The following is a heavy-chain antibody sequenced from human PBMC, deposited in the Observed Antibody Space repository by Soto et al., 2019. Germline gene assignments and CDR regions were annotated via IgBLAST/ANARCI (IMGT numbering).Heavy chain of an antibody. CDR2: INPSGGST. CDR3: ARETRSAVAGDFFYYYGMDV. CDR1: GYTFTSYY. J-gene: IGHJ6*02. Sequence: ASVKVSCKASGYTFTSYYMHWVRQAPGQGLEWMGIINPSGGSTSYAQKFQGRVTMTRDTSTSTVYMELSSLRSEDTAVYYCARETRSAVAGDFFYYYGMDVWGQGTTVTVSS. D-gene: IGHD6-19*01. V-gene: IGHV1-46*01.